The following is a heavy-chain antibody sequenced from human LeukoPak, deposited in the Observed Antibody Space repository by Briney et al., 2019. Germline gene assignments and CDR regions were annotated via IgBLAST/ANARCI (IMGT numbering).Heavy chain of an antibody. CDR1: GFTFSSYW. CDR2: IKQDGSEK. Sequence: PGGSLRLSCAASGFTFSSYWMSWVRQAPGKGLEWVANIKQDGSEKYYVDSVKGRFTISRDNAKNSLYLQMNSLRAEDTAVYYCAKELYDILTGYYPYYFDYWGQGTLVTVSS. J-gene: IGHJ4*02. V-gene: IGHV3-7*03. CDR3: AKELYDILTGYYPYYFDY. D-gene: IGHD3-9*01.